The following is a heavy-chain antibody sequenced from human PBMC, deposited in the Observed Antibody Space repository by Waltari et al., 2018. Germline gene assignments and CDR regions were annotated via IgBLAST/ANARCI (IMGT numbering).Heavy chain of an antibody. CDR2: IYTSGST. Sequence: QVQLQESGPGLVKPSQTLSLTCTVSGGSISSGSYYWSWIRQPAGKRLEWIGYIYTSGSTNYNPSLKSRVTISVDTSKNQFSLKLSSVTAADTAVYYCARSGSSGGSGWWYFDLWGRGTLVTVSS. J-gene: IGHJ2*01. D-gene: IGHD5-12*01. CDR3: ARSGSSGGSGWWYFDL. V-gene: IGHV4-61*09. CDR1: GGSISSGSYY.